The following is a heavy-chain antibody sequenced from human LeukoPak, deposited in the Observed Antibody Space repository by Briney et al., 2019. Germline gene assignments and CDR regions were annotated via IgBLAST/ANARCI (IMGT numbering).Heavy chain of an antibody. CDR1: GGSISGYY. J-gene: IGHJ4*02. CDR3: AAGGDGMATILLEY. D-gene: IGHD5-24*01. V-gene: IGHV4-59*08. CDR2: IYYSGST. Sequence: SETLSLTCTVSGGSISGYYWSWIRQPPGKGLECIGYIYYSGSTNYNPSLKSRVTISVDTSRNQFSLKLSSVSAADTAVYYCAAGGDGMATILLEYWGQGTLVTVSS.